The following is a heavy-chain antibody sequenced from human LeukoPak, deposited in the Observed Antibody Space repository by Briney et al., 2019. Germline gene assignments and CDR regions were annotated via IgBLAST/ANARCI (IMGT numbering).Heavy chain of an antibody. V-gene: IGHV4-59*08. D-gene: IGHD3-22*01. J-gene: IGHJ4*02. CDR1: GGSISSYY. CDR3: ARHVKYYDSSGYYSYYFDY. Sequence: SETLSLTCTVSGGSISSYYWSWIRQPPGKGLEWIGYIYYSGSTNYNPSLKSRVTISVDTSKNQFSLKLSSVTAADTAVYYCARHVKYYDSSGYYSYYFDYWGQGTPVTVSS. CDR2: IYYSGST.